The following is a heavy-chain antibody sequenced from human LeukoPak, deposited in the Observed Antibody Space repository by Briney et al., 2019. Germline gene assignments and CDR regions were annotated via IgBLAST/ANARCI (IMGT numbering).Heavy chain of an antibody. CDR2: INHSGST. D-gene: IGHD4-17*01. J-gene: IGHJ4*02. Sequence: PSETLSLTCAVYGESFTGYYWSWIRQPPGKGLEWIGEINHSGSTNYSPSLKSRVTISVDTSKNQFSLKLSSVTAADTAVYYCAREGLYGDYDFFDYWGQGTLVTVSS. CDR3: AREGLYGDYDFFDY. V-gene: IGHV4-34*01. CDR1: GESFTGYY.